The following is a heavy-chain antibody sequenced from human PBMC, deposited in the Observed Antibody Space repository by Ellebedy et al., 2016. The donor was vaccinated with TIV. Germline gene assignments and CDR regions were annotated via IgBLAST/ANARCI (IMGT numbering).Heavy chain of an antibody. CDR3: ARAAYSSGWYLYYYYGMDV. V-gene: IGHV1-69*06. J-gene: IGHJ6*02. CDR1: GGTFSSYA. CDR2: IIPIFGTA. Sequence: SVTVSCXASGGTFSSYAISWVRQAAGQGLEWLGGIIPIFGTANYAQKFQGRVTITADKSTSTAYMELSSLRSEDTAVYYCARAAYSSGWYLYYYYGMDVWGQGTTVTVSS. D-gene: IGHD6-19*01.